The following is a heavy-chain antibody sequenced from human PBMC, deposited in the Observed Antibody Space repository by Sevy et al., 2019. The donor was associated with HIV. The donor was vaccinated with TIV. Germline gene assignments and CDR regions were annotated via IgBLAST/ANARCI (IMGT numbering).Heavy chain of an antibody. D-gene: IGHD5-18*01. Sequence: GGSLRLSCAASGFTFSSYAMRWVRQAPGKGLECVSYISPSGITKYYADSVKGRFTISRDFAKNSLSLQMNSLKADDTAVYFCARGMGWIQTWLPDYWGQGTLVTVSS. V-gene: IGHV3-48*04. CDR1: GFTFSSYA. J-gene: IGHJ4*02. CDR2: ISPSGITK. CDR3: ARGMGWIQTWLPDY.